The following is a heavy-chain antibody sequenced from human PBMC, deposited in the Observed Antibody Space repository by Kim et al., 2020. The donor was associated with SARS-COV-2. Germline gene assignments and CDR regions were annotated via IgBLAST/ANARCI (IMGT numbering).Heavy chain of an antibody. V-gene: IGHV1-46*01. CDR2: INPSGGST. J-gene: IGHJ4*02. D-gene: IGHD2-15*01. CDR3: ARTTGYCSGGSCYSSYYFDY. Sequence: ASVKVSCKASGYTFTSYYMHWVRQAPGQGLEWMGIINPSGGSTSYAQKFQGRVTMTRDTSTSTVYMELSSLRSEDTAVYYCARTTGYCSGGSCYSSYYFDYWGQGTLVTVSS. CDR1: GYTFTSYY.